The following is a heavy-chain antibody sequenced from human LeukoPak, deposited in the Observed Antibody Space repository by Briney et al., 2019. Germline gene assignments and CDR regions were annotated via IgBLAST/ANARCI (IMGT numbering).Heavy chain of an antibody. CDR1: GYGFTSYW. Sequence: GESLKISCKGSGYGFTSYWISWVRQMPGKGLEWMGRIDPSDSYTNYSPSFQGHVTISTDKSISTAYLQWSSLKASDTAMYYCARVPRGYYFDYWGQGTLVTVSS. J-gene: IGHJ4*02. CDR3: ARVPRGYYFDY. V-gene: IGHV5-10-1*01. D-gene: IGHD7-27*01. CDR2: IDPSDSYT.